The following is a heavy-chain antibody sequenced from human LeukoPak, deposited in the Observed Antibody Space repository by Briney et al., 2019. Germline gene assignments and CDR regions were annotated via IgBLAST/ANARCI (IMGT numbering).Heavy chain of an antibody. Sequence: ASVKVSCKASGYTFTSYAMHWVRQPPGQRLEGMGWINAGNGNTKYSQKFQGRVTITSDTSASTPYMELSSLRSEHTAVYYCASPLYSSSWYYFDHWGQGPLVTVSS. D-gene: IGHD6-13*01. V-gene: IGHV1-3*01. CDR2: INAGNGNT. CDR1: GYTFTSYA. CDR3: ASPLYSSSWYYFDH. J-gene: IGHJ4*02.